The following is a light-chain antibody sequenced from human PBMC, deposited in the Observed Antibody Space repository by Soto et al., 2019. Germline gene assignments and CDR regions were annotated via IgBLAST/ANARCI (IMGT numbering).Light chain of an antibody. V-gene: IGKV3-20*01. Sequence: EIVLTQSPGTLSLSPGERDTLSCRASQNVSSSLLAWYQQKPGQAPRLLIYGASNRATGIPDRFSGSGSGTDFTLTISRLEPEDFAVYYCQQYGSSPITFGQGTRLEIK. CDR3: QQYGSSPIT. J-gene: IGKJ5*01. CDR1: QNVSSSL. CDR2: GAS.